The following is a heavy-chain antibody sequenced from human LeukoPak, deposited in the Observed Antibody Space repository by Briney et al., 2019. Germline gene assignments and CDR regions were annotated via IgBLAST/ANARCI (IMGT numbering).Heavy chain of an antibody. CDR3: ARIRDGYNDAYDI. V-gene: IGHV1-46*01. CDR2: INPDGGNT. J-gene: IGHJ3*02. CDR1: GYTFTGYY. Sequence: ASVKVSCKASGYTFTGYYIHWVRQAPGQVLEWMGLINPDGGNTNYAQNFQGRVTLTRDTSTSTVYMELSSLRSEDTAIYYCARIRDGYNDAYDIWGQGTVVTVPS. D-gene: IGHD5-24*01.